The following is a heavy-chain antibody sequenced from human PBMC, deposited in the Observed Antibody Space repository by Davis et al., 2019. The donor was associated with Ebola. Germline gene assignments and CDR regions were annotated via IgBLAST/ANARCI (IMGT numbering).Heavy chain of an antibody. CDR1: GFTFSSYW. Sequence: GESLKISCAASGFTFSSYWMHWVRQAPGKGLVWVSRIRGDGIETNYADSVRGRFTISRDNSRNTVYLQMSSLRAEDTAVYYCARHEGFWSGHFDHWGQGSRVTVSS. CDR2: IRGDGIET. V-gene: IGHV3-74*01. CDR3: ARHEGFWSGHFDH. D-gene: IGHD3-3*01. J-gene: IGHJ4*02.